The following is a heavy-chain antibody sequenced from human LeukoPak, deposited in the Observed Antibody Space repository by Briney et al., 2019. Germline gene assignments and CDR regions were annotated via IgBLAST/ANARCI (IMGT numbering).Heavy chain of an antibody. V-gene: IGHV1-2*02. D-gene: IGHD5-18*01. CDR3: ARGGYSYGRNDAFDI. J-gene: IGHJ3*02. CDR1: GYTFTGYY. CDR2: INPNSGGT. Sequence: ASVKVSCTASGYTFTGYYMHWVRQAPGQGLEWMGWINPNSGGTNYAQKFQGRVTMTRDTSISTAYMELSRLRSDDTAVYYCARGGYSYGRNDAFDIWGQGTMVTVSS.